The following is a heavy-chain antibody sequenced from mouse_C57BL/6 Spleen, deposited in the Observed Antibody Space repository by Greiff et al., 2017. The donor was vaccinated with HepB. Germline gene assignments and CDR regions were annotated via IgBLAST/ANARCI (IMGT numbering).Heavy chain of an antibody. D-gene: IGHD2-4*01. J-gene: IGHJ3*01. CDR3: ATYDYPGAWFAY. Sequence: EVQLQQSGPELVKPGASVKISCKASGYTFTDYYMNWVKQSHGKSLEWIGDINPNNGGTSYNQKFKGKATLTVDKSSSTAYMELRSLTSEDSAVYYCATYDYPGAWFAYWGQGTLVTVSA. V-gene: IGHV1-26*01. CDR2: INPNNGGT. CDR1: GYTFTDYY.